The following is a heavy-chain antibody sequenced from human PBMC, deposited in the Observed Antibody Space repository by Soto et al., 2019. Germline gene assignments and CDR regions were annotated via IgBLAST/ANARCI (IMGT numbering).Heavy chain of an antibody. CDR1: GFTFSSYA. Sequence: GGSLRLSCAASGFTFSSYAMSWVRQAPGKGLEWVSAISGSGGSTYYADSVKGRFTISRDNSKNTLYLQRNSLRAEDTAVYYCAKDHGVELRCLEWLIYYFDYWGQGTMVTVSS. CDR3: AKDHGVELRCLEWLIYYFDY. V-gene: IGHV3-23*01. J-gene: IGHJ4*02. CDR2: ISGSGGST. D-gene: IGHD3-3*01.